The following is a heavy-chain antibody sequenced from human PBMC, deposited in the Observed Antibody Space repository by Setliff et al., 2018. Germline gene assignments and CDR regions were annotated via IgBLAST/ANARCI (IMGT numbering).Heavy chain of an antibody. V-gene: IGHV3-7*03. J-gene: IGHJ4*02. CDR2: INHAGSDK. CDR3: ARGTAMDH. D-gene: IGHD5-18*01. Sequence: PGGSLRLSCAASGFTFSSYGMHWVRQAPGKGLEWVANINHAGSDKYYVDSVKGRFTISRDNAKNSLYLQMNSLRAEDTAVYYCARGTAMDHWGQGTLVTVSS. CDR1: GFTFSSYG.